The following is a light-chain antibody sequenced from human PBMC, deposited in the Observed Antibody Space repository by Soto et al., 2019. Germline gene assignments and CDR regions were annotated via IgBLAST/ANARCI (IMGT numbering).Light chain of an antibody. CDR1: QGIANY. CDR2: GAP. V-gene: IGKV1-27*01. CDR3: QKYNSAPYT. J-gene: IGKJ2*01. Sequence: DIQMTQSPSSLSASVGDRVTITCRASQGIANYLAWYQQKPGKVPKLLIYGAPTLQSGVPSRFSGSGSGTDFTLTISSLQPEDVASYYCQKYNSAPYTFGQGTKLEIK.